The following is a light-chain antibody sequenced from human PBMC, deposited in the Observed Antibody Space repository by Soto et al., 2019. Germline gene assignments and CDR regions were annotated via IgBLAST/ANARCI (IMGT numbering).Light chain of an antibody. CDR3: QHYISYSWT. CDR2: DAS. CDR1: QSISSW. J-gene: IGKJ1*01. Sequence: DIQMTQSPSTLSASVGDRVTITCRASQSISSWLAWYQQKPGKAPKLLIYDASSLESGVPSRFSGSGSGTEFTLTISSLQPDDFATYYCQHYISYSWTFGQGPKVEIK. V-gene: IGKV1-5*01.